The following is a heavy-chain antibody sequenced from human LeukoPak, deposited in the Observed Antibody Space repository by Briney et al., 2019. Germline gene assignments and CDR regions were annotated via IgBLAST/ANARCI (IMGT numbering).Heavy chain of an antibody. CDR3: ARADCSGGSCYSGVLDY. CDR2: IYYSGST. J-gene: IGHJ4*02. D-gene: IGHD2-15*01. V-gene: IGHV4-59*01. Sequence: SETLSLTCTVSGGSISSYYWSWIRQPAGKGLEWIGYIYYSGSTNYNPSLKSRVTISVDTSKNQFSLKLSSVTAADTAVYYCARADCSGGSCYSGVLDYWGQGTLVTVSS. CDR1: GGSISSYY.